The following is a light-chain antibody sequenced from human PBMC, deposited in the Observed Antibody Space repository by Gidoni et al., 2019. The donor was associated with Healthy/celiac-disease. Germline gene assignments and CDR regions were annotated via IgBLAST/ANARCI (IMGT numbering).Light chain of an antibody. CDR1: KLGDKY. CDR3: QAWDSSTPYV. CDR2: QDS. J-gene: IGLJ1*01. V-gene: IGLV3-1*01. Sequence: SYELTQPPSVSVSPGQTASITCSGDKLGDKYACWYQQKPGQSPVLVIYQDSKRPSGIHERFSGSNSGNTATLTISGTQAMDEADYYCQAWDSSTPYVFGTGTKVTVL.